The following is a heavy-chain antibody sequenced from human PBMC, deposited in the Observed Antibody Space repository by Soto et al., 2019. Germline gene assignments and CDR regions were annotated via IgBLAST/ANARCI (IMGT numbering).Heavy chain of an antibody. J-gene: IGHJ4*02. CDR3: AKGPGWIQLWDSPGGPYY. CDR1: GFTFSSYA. V-gene: IGHV3-23*01. CDR2: ISGSGGST. Sequence: PGGSLRLSCAASGFTFSSYAMSWVRQAPGKGLEWVSAISGSGGSTYYADSVKGRFTISRDNSKNTLYLQMNSLRAEDTAVYYCAKGPGWIQLWDSPGGPYYWGQGTLVTVSS. D-gene: IGHD5-18*01.